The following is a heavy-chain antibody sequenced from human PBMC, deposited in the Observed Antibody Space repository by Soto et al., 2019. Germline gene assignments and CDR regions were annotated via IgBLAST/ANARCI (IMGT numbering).Heavy chain of an antibody. J-gene: IGHJ6*02. CDR2: IMPDGSDK. Sequence: EVQLVESGGGLVQPGGSLRLSCTASGFSLSTSWMTWVRQAPGKGLEWVANIMPDGSDKYYVDSVKGRFTISRDNAKNSLYLQMTSLSSEDTAVYYCASKRLYFYGLDVWGHGTTVTVSS. V-gene: IGHV3-7*01. CDR1: GFSLSTSW. CDR3: ASKRLYFYGLDV.